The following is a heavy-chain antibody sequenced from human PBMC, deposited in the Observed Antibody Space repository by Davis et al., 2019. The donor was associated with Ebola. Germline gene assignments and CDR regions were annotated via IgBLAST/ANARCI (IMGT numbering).Heavy chain of an antibody. D-gene: IGHD1-26*01. V-gene: IGHV4-39*07. Sequence: SETLSLTCTVSGGSISSSSYYWGWIRQPPGKGLEWIGSIYYSGSTYYNPSLKSRVTISVDTSKNQFSLKLSSVTAADTAVYYCARPLNSGSDGYFQHWGQGTLVTVSS. CDR3: ARPLNSGSDGYFQH. J-gene: IGHJ1*01. CDR2: IYYSGST. CDR1: GGSISSSSYY.